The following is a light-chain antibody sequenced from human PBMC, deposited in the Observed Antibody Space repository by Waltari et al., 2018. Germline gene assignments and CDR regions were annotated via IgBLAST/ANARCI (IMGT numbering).Light chain of an antibody. J-gene: IGLJ2*01. CDR2: DVT. CDR1: SSDIGSYNY. CDR3: SSYMDTTALEL. Sequence: QSALTQPASVSGSPGQSITITCTGTSSDIGSYNYVSWYQQHPGKAPKLIIFDVTNRPSGVSNRVSGSKSGTTSSLIISGLQGEDEADYYCSSYMDTTALELFGGGTSLTVL. V-gene: IGLV2-14*03.